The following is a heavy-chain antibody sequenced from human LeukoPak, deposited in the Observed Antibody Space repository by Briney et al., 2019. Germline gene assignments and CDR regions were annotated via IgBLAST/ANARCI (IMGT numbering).Heavy chain of an antibody. V-gene: IGHV1-69*13. D-gene: IGHD1-20*01. CDR2: IIPIFGTA. J-gene: IGHJ6*02. CDR1: GGTFSSYA. Sequence: SVKVSCKASGGTFSSYAISWVRQAPGQGLEWMGGIIPIFGTANYAQKFQGRVTITADESTSTAYMELSSLRSEDTTVYYCARKINWNHSYGMDVWGQGTTVTVSS. CDR3: ARKINWNHSYGMDV.